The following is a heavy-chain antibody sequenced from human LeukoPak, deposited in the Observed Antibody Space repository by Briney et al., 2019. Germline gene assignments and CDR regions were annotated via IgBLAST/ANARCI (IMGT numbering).Heavy chain of an antibody. CDR2: IWYDGSNK. Sequence: QPGGSLRLSCAASGFTFSNYAMHWVRQAPGKGLEWVAVIWYDGSNKYYADSVKGRFTISRDNSKNALYLQMNSLRAEDTAVYYCARDRRAVAGLGAFDIWGQGTMVIISS. D-gene: IGHD6-19*01. CDR1: GFTFSNYA. CDR3: ARDRRAVAGLGAFDI. V-gene: IGHV3-33*01. J-gene: IGHJ3*02.